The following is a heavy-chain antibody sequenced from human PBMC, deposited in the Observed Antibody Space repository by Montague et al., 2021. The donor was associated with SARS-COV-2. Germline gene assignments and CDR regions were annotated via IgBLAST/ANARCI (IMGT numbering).Heavy chain of an antibody. CDR2: INHSGST. D-gene: IGHD2-15*01. J-gene: IGHJ4*02. Sequence: SETLSLTCAVYGGSFSGYYWSWIRQPPGKGLEWIGEINHSGSTNYNPSLESRVTISVDTSKNQFSLKLSSVTAADTAVYYCARGSVDIVVVVAATPPYFDYWGQGTLVTVSS. CDR3: ARGSVDIVVVVAATPPYFDY. V-gene: IGHV4-34*01. CDR1: GGSFSGYY.